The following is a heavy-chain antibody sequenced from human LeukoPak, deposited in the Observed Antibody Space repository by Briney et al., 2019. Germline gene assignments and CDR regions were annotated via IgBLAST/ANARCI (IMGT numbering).Heavy chain of an antibody. D-gene: IGHD6-19*01. CDR3: ARERLYSSGLDY. J-gene: IGHJ4*02. Sequence: GGSLRLSCAASEFTFSNYAMHWVRQAPGKGLEWVANIKQDGSEKYYVDSVKGRFTISRDNAKNSLYLQMNSLRAEDTAVYYCARERLYSSGLDYWGQGTLVTVSS. CDR2: IKQDGSEK. V-gene: IGHV3-7*01. CDR1: EFTFSNYA.